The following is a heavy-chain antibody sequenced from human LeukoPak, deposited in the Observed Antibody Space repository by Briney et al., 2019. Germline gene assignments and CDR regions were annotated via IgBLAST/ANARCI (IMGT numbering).Heavy chain of an antibody. CDR3: ARSSSSGSYQNFFGP. V-gene: IGHV1-69*05. Sequence: ASVKVSCKASGGTFSSYAISWVRQAPGQGLEWMGGIIPIFGTANYAQKFQGRVTMTRDTSTSTVYMELSSLRSEDTAVYYCARSSSSGSYQNFFGPWGQGTLVTVSS. J-gene: IGHJ5*02. D-gene: IGHD3-16*02. CDR1: GGTFSSYA. CDR2: IIPIFGTA.